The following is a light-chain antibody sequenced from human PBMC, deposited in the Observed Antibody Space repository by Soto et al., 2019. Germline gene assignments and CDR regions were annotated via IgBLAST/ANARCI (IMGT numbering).Light chain of an antibody. Sequence: IVLTQSPGTLSLSPGERATLFCRASQTLSINSLAWYQQKPGQAPRLLIYGASTRHTGIPDRFNGSESGTDFALTINRLEPEDFAVYCCQQYDGAPLTFGPGTKVNV. CDR1: QTLSINS. J-gene: IGKJ3*01. CDR2: GAS. CDR3: QQYDGAPLT. V-gene: IGKV3-20*01.